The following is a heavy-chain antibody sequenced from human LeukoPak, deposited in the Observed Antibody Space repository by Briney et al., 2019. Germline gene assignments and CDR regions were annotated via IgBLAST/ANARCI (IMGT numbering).Heavy chain of an antibody. D-gene: IGHD6-19*01. Sequence: HPGGSLRLSCAASGFTFGVYAIHWVRQAPAKGLEWVAFISYDGSNKYYADSVKGRFTISRDNSKNTSYLEMNSLRAEDTALYYCARDSSGWGGNNWFNPWGQGTLVTVSS. CDR3: ARDSSGWGGNNWFNP. CDR2: ISYDGSNK. J-gene: IGHJ5*02. V-gene: IGHV3-30-3*01. CDR1: GFTFGVYA.